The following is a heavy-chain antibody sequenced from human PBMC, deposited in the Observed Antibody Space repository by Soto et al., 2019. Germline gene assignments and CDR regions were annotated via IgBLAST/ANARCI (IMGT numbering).Heavy chain of an antibody. J-gene: IGHJ6*02. CDR3: ARASRDSGDGLDV. Sequence: QVQLQESGPGLVKPSETLSLRCSVSGGSIRTIYWTWVRQPAGKGLEWIGRIHTSGSSSYNPSLARRVSMSIDTPTNQFSLKLKSVTVADTAVYFCARASRDSGDGLDVWGQGTAVTVSS. CDR2: IHTSGSS. CDR1: GGSIRTIY. V-gene: IGHV4-4*07. D-gene: IGHD2-15*01.